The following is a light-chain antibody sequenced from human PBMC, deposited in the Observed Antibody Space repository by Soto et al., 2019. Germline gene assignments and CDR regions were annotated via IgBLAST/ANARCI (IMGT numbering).Light chain of an antibody. CDR2: NVS. CDR3: ISYTVIRSYV. J-gene: IGLJ1*01. V-gene: IGLV2-14*01. Sequence: QSALTQPASVSGSPGQSITISCSGTSSDIGTYDQVAWFQQSPGKTPKLMFYNVSHRPSGVSYLFSGSKCANTASLTIARLPAEDEADYYCISYTVIRSYVFGTGTKLTVL. CDR1: SSDIGTYDQ.